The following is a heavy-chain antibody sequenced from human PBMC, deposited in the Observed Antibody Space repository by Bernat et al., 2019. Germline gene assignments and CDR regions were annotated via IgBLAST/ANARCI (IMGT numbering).Heavy chain of an antibody. J-gene: IGHJ6*03. V-gene: IGHV4-39*01. Sequence: QLQLQESGPGLVKPSETLSLTCTVSGGSISSSSYYWGWIRQPPGKGLEWIGSIYYSGSTYYNPSLKSRVTISVDTSRNQFSLKLSSVTAAGTAVYYCARLRRGVVPAAIKPGYYYMDVWGKGTTVTVSS. CDR1: GGSISSSSYY. CDR2: IYYSGST. D-gene: IGHD2-2*01. CDR3: ARLRRGVVPAAIKPGYYYMDV.